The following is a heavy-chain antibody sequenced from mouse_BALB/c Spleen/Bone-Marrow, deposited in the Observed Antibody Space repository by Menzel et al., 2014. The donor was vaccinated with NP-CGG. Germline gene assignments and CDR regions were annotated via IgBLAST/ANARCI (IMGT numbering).Heavy chain of an antibody. V-gene: IGHV1-87*01. CDR1: GYTFTSYW. CDR3: ARRRREYYFDY. CDR2: FYPGDGDT. J-gene: IGHJ2*01. D-gene: IGHD2-12*01. Sequence: VQLQESGAELARPGASVKLSCKASGYTFTSYWMQWVKQRPGQGLEWIGAFYPGDGDTRYTQKFKGKATLTADKSSSTAYMQLSSLASEDSAVYYCARRRREYYFDYWGQGTTLTVSS.